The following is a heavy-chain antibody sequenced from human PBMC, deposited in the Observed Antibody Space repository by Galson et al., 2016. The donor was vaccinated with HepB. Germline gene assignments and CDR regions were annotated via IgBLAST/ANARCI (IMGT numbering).Heavy chain of an antibody. D-gene: IGHD5-18*01. J-gene: IGHJ4*02. CDR1: GYTFSNYG. CDR2: INCYQSNR. V-gene: IGHV1-18*01. CDR3: ARGHNQISTYSYGWDYFDY. Sequence: SVKVSCTASGYTFSNYGITWVRQAPGQGLEWMGWINCYQSNRHYAQTLQGRITMTTDTSKNTAYLQLRNLKFEDPAVYYCARGHNQISTYSYGWDYFDYWGQGTLVTVSS.